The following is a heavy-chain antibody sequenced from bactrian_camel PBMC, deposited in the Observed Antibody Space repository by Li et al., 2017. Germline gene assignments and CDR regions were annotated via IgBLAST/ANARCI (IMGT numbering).Heavy chain of an antibody. Sequence: HVQLVESGGALVQAGGSLKLSCVASQFTFSSSRSCMGWFRQAPGKDREGVAAIESEGTTTYADSVKGRFTISVDNAKNILYLEMNSLKLEDTAVYHCVRNALVAGDFGYWGQGTQVTVS. CDR2: IESEGTT. CDR3: VRNALVAGDFGY. J-gene: IGHJ6*01. D-gene: IGHD1*01. CDR1: QFTFSSSRSC. V-gene: IGHV3S57*01.